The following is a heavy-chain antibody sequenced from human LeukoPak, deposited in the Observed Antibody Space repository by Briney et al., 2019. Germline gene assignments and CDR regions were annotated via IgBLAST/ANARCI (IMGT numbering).Heavy chain of an antibody. CDR2: IYYSGST. CDR1: GGSISSYY. V-gene: IGHV4-59*12. D-gene: IGHD3-22*01. Sequence: SETLSLTCTVSGGSISSYYWSWIRQPPGKGREWIGYIYYSGSTNYNPSLKSRVTISVDTSKNQFFRKLSSVTAADTAVYYCVRSDTSGYYSTGFDSWGQGSLVTVSS. CDR3: VRSDTSGYYSTGFDS. J-gene: IGHJ4*02.